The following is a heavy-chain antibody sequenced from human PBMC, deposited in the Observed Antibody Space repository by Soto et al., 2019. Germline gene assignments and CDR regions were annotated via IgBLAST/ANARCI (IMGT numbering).Heavy chain of an antibody. Sequence: YLRLSCAASGFTFDDYAMHWVRQAPGKGLEWVSGISWNSGSIGYADSVKGRFTISRDNAKNSLYLQMNSLRAEDTALYYCAKDGEGDGYNDDYWGQGT. J-gene: IGHJ4*02. D-gene: IGHD5-12*01. CDR3: AKDGEGDGYNDDY. CDR1: GFTFDDYA. CDR2: ISWNSGSI. V-gene: IGHV3-9*01.